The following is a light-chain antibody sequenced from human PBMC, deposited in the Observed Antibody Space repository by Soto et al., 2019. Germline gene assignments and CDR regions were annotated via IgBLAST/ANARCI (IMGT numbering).Light chain of an antibody. CDR1: QSVSSGY. V-gene: IGKV3-20*01. CDR2: GGS. J-gene: IGKJ1*01. Sequence: EIVLTQSPGTVSLSPGERATLSCRASQSVSSGYLAWYQQKPGQAPRLLIYGGSSRATGIQDRFSGSGSGTDFTLTISKHEPEDFADYYWQEYGSSPGTFGQGTKVEIK. CDR3: QEYGSSPGT.